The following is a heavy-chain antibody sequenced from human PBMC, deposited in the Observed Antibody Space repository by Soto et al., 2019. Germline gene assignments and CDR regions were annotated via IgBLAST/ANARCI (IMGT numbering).Heavy chain of an antibody. CDR2: ISSNGGST. Sequence: VGSLRLSCSASGFTFSSYAMHWVRQAPGKGLEYVSAISSNGGSTYYADSVKGRFTISRDNSKNTLYLQMSSLRAEDTAVYYCVKDSSGWYGSRHWFEPWGQGTLVNVSS. CDR3: VKDSSGWYGSRHWFEP. V-gene: IGHV3-64D*08. CDR1: GFTFSSYA. D-gene: IGHD6-19*01. J-gene: IGHJ5*02.